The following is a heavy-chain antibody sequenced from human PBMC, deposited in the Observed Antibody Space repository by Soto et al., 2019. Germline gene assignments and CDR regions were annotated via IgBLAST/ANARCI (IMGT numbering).Heavy chain of an antibody. D-gene: IGHD3-22*01. V-gene: IGHV1-69*02. CDR3: ARGGYDSSGYYSAFDY. CDR2: IIPILGIA. Sequence: SVKVSCKASGGTFSSYTISWVRQAPGQGLEWMGRIIPILGIANYAQKFQGRVTITADKSTSTAYMELSSLRSEDTAVYYCARGGYDSSGYYSAFDYWGQGTLVTVS. J-gene: IGHJ4*02. CDR1: GGTFSSYT.